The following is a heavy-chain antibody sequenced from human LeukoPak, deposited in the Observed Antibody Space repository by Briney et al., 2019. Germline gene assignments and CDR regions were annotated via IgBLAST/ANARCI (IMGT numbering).Heavy chain of an antibody. CDR3: AKNYGDYEDYFDY. V-gene: IGHV3-23*01. D-gene: IGHD4-17*01. Sequence: GGSLRLSCAASGFTFSSYAMGWVRQAPGKGLEWVSAISGSGGSTYYADSVKGRFTISRDSSKNTLYLQMNSLRAEDTAVYYCAKNYGDYEDYFDYWGQGTLVTVSS. J-gene: IGHJ4*02. CDR1: GFTFSSYA. CDR2: ISGSGGST.